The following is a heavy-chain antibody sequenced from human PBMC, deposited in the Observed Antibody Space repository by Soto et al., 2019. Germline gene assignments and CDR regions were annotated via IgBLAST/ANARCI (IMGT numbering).Heavy chain of an antibody. CDR2: IYYSGTT. CDR1: GYSISSSNW. Sequence: QVQLQESGPGLVKPSDTLSLTCAVSGYSISSSNWWGWIRQPPGKGLEWIGYIYYSGTTYYNPSLKSXDTXSXATSKKHFPLKLTSVTAVDTAVYYCARREIQGPIDYWGQGPLVTVSS. J-gene: IGHJ4*02. D-gene: IGHD1-26*01. CDR3: ARREIQGPIDY. V-gene: IGHV4-28*01.